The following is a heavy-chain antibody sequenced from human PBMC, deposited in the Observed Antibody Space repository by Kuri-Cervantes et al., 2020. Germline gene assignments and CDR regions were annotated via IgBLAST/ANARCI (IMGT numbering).Heavy chain of an antibody. Sequence: ASVKVSCKASGYTFTRYGISWVRQAPGQGLEWMGWISAYNGDTNYAQGFQDRVTMTTDTSTSTAYMELRSLRSDDTAIYYCVREPRTSRDYYSDYWGQGTLVTVSS. D-gene: IGHD3/OR15-3a*01. J-gene: IGHJ4*02. CDR1: GYTFTRYG. V-gene: IGHV1-18*01. CDR2: ISAYNGDT. CDR3: VREPRTSRDYYSDY.